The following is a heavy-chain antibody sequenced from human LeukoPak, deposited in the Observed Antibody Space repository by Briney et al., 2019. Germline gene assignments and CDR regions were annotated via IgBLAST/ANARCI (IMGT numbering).Heavy chain of an antibody. J-gene: IGHJ6*03. CDR3: ARVNGSGTYRRFYYYHMDV. Sequence: GGSLRLSCAVSKFTFSTYSMNWVRQAPGKGLEWVSFISTSSRHIYYADSVKGRFTISRDNAKNSLYLQMNSLRAEDTAVYFCARVNGSGTYRRFYYYHMDVCGNGTTVTVSS. CDR2: ISTSSRHI. D-gene: IGHD3-10*01. CDR1: KFTFSTYS. V-gene: IGHV3-21*01.